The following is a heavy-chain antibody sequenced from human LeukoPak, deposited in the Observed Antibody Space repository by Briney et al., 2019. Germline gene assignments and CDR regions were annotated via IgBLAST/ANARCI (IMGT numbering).Heavy chain of an antibody. CDR2: IRSKAYGGTT. V-gene: IGHV3-49*03. CDR3: TRADGYNWYYFDY. CDR1: GFTFGDYA. J-gene: IGHJ4*02. D-gene: IGHD5-24*01. Sequence: PGGSLRLSCTASGFTFGDYAMSWFRQAPGKGLEWVGFIRSKAYGGTTEYAASVKGRFTISRDDSKSIAYLQMNSLETEDTAVYYCTRADGYNWYYFDYWGQGTLVTVSS.